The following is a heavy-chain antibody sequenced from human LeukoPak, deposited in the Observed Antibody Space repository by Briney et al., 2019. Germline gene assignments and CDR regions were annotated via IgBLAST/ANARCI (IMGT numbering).Heavy chain of an antibody. CDR1: GYTFTGFY. D-gene: IGHD5-12*01. Sequence: GASVKVSFKASGYTFTGFYMHWVRQAPGQGLEWMGWINPNSGGTNYAQNFQGRVTMTRDTSISTAYMELSRLRSDDTAVYYCATARDILTTISVGGFDYWGQGTLVTVSS. CDR2: INPNSGGT. CDR3: ATARDILTTISVGGFDY. V-gene: IGHV1-2*02. J-gene: IGHJ4*02.